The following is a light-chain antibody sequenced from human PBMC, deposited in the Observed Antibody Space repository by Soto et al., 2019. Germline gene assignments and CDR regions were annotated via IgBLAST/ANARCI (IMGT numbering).Light chain of an antibody. CDR3: AEWDDSLNGPV. Sequence: QSVLTQPPSVSEAPRQRVTISCSGSSSNIGNNAVNWYQQLPGKAPKLLIYYDDLLPSGVSDRFSGSKSGTSASLAISGLQSEDEGDYYCAEWDDSLNGPVFGGGTKLTVL. V-gene: IGLV1-36*01. J-gene: IGLJ2*01. CDR1: SSNIGNNA. CDR2: YDD.